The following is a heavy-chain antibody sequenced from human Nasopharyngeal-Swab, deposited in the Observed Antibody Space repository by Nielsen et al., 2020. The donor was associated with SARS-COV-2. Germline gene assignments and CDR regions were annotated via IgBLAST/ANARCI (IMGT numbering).Heavy chain of an antibody. D-gene: IGHD1-26*01. CDR2: FTVGGGT. Sequence: GESLKISCIASGFSFRNYAMTWVRQAPGKGLEWVSTFTVGGGTYYADSVKGRFTVSRDNSKNTLYLQMNSLRAEDTAVYYCAKPAVRATTYYFDYWGQGTLVTVSS. V-gene: IGHV3-23*01. CDR1: GFSFRNYA. CDR3: AKPAVRATTYYFDY. J-gene: IGHJ4*02.